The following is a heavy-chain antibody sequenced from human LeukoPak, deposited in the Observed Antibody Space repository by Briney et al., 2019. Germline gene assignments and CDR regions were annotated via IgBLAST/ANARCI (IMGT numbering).Heavy chain of an antibody. D-gene: IGHD4/OR15-4a*01. V-gene: IGHV4-39*01. CDR3: ARGASRFYNWFDP. Sequence: SETLSLTCTVSGGSISSSSYYWGWIRQPPGKGLEWIGSIYYSGSTYYNPSLKSRVTISVDTSKNQFSLKLSSVTAADTAVYYCARGASRFYNWFDPWGQGTLVTVSS. J-gene: IGHJ5*02. CDR2: IYYSGST. CDR1: GGSISSSSYY.